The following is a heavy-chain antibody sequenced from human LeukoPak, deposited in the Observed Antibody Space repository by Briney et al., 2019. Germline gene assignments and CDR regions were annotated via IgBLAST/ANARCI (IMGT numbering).Heavy chain of an antibody. D-gene: IGHD2-21*01. J-gene: IGHJ6*03. CDR3: ARVSCSDMKCYYYYYMDV. V-gene: IGHV4-39*07. CDR2: IYYSGST. Sequence: PSETLSLTCTVSGGSISSSSYYWGWIRQPPGKGLEWIGSIYYSGSTYYNPSLKSRVTISVDTSKNQFSLKLSSVTAADTAVYYCARVSCSDMKCYYYYYMDVWGKGTTVTASS. CDR1: GGSISSSSYY.